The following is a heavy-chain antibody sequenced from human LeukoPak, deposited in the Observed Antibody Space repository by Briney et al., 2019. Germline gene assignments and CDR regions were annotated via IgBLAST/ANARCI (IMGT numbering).Heavy chain of an antibody. V-gene: IGHV3-23*01. D-gene: IGHD3-9*01. CDR2: ITNSGGST. CDR3: TKDYCGKFCSAV. Sequence: GGSLRLSCAASGFTFSAFGMNWVRQAPGKGLEWVSTITNSGGSTYYVDSVKGRFTISRDNSKNTLYLQMNSLRAEDTAKYYCTKDYCGKFCSAVWGQGTTVTVTS. CDR1: GFTFSAFG. J-gene: IGHJ6*02.